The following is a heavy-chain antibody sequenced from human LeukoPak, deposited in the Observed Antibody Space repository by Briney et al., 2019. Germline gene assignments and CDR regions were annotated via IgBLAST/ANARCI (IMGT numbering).Heavy chain of an antibody. Sequence: PGGSLRLSCAASGFTFSSYWMHWVRQAPGKGLEWVSYISSSSSYTNYADTVKGRFTISRDNSKNSLLLQMNTLRAEDTAVYYCARVAAGWMAYGLDVWGQGTTVTVSS. CDR1: GFTFSSYW. CDR3: ARVAAGWMAYGLDV. D-gene: IGHD6-13*01. J-gene: IGHJ6*02. V-gene: IGHV3-21*05. CDR2: ISSSSSYT.